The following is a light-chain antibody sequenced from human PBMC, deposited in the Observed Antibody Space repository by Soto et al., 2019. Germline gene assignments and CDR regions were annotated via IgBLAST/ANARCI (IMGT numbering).Light chain of an antibody. CDR1: QSVFTS. J-gene: IGKJ1*01. Sequence: EIVLTQSPATLSLSPGEKAPLPLRASQSVFTSLAWFQQKPGQAPKLLIYAASNTAPGIPDRFSGSGSGTDFTLTISRLEPEDFAVYYCQEYGTSRTFGQGTKVDIK. CDR3: QEYGTSRT. V-gene: IGKV3-20*01. CDR2: AAS.